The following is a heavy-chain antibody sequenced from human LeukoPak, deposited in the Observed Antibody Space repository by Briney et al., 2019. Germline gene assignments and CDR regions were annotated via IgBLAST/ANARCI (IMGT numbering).Heavy chain of an antibody. J-gene: IGHJ3*01. Sequence: GGSLTLGFAASGFTFSNYGYTWVRQAPGKGLEWVSGISGSGTSTYYADSVKGRFTTSRDNSKNTLYLQMNSLRAEDTAVYYCSKVARDVYILDAFDLWAGEPMVTVSS. D-gene: IGHD5-24*01. CDR2: ISGSGTST. CDR1: GFTFSNYG. V-gene: IGHV3-23*01. CDR3: SKVARDVYILDAFDL.